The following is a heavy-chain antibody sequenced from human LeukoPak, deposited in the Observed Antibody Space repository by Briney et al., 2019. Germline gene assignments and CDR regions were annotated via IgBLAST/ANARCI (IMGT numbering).Heavy chain of an antibody. Sequence: SETLSLTCAVYRGSFSGYYWSWIRQTPAKGMEWIGEINDGGSANYNPSLKSRVTLSVDTSTNQFSLRLTPGTAADTAVYICARGSWYRGSNYGCFDLWGKGTMVIVSS. J-gene: IGHJ3*01. CDR1: RGSFSGYY. CDR3: ARGSWYRGSNYGCFDL. V-gene: IGHV4-34*01. D-gene: IGHD1-26*01. CDR2: INDGGSA.